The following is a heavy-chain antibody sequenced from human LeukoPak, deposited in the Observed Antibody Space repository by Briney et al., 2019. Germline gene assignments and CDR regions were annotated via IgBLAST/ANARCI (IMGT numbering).Heavy chain of an antibody. CDR3: ARGPLRYFDWLFPYPFDY. Sequence: LPGGSLRLSCAASGFTFSSYAMHWVRQAPGKGLEWVAVISYDGSNKYYADSVKGQFTISRDNSKNTLYLQMNSLRAEDTAVYYCARGPLRYFDWLFPYPFDYWGQGTLVTVSS. D-gene: IGHD3-9*01. J-gene: IGHJ4*02. CDR1: GFTFSSYA. CDR2: ISYDGSNK. V-gene: IGHV3-30*04.